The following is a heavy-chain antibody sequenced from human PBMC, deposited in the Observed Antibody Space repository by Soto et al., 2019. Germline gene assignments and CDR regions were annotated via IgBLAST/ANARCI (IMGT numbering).Heavy chain of an antibody. CDR1: GDISPRYG. Sequence: ASVKVSCKASGDISPRYGISWVRQAPGQGLEWLGWISAYNGDTNYAQRLQGRVTMTTDTSTSTAYMELRRLRSDDMAVYYCARVVDYYYDSSGYFDYWGQGTLVTVSS. CDR3: ARVVDYYYDSSGYFDY. J-gene: IGHJ4*02. V-gene: IGHV1-18*03. D-gene: IGHD3-22*01. CDR2: ISAYNGDT.